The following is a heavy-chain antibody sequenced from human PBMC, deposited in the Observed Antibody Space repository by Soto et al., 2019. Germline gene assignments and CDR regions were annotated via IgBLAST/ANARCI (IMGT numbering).Heavy chain of an antibody. CDR1: GGSISSSNW. Sequence: QVQLQESGPGLVKPSGTLSLTCAVSGGSISSSNWWSWVRQPPGKGLEWIGEIYHSGSTNYNPSLKSGSTISEDKPKTHSPLKWSFVPPATAAGYSGGRKYGGNEFDTGGREPLVPVP. CDR2: IYHSGST. V-gene: IGHV4-4*02. CDR3: GRKYGGNEFDT. J-gene: IGHJ5*02. D-gene: IGHD3-16*01.